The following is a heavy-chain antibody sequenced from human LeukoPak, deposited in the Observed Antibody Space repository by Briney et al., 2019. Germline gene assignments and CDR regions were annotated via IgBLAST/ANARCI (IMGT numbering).Heavy chain of an antibody. CDR2: MYYTGST. D-gene: IGHD2-21*02. CDR1: DGSISDYH. V-gene: IGHV4-59*08. CDR3: ARHLYCGGDCYSGRNHYYGLDV. Sequence: PSETLSFTCTVSDGSISDYHWSWIRQPPGKGLEWIGYMYYTGSTNYNPSLKSRVSISVDTSKRQFSLKLRSVTAADTAVYYCARHLYCGGDCYSGRNHYYGLDVWGQGTTVTVSS. J-gene: IGHJ6*02.